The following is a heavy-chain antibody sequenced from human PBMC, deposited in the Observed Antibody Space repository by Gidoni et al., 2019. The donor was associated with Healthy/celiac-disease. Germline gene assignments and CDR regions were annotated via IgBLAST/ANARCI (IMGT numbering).Heavy chain of an antibody. V-gene: IGHV4-59*09. CDR3: ARGSRVVVRFDP. Sequence: NYNPSLKSRVTISVDTSKNQFSLKLSSVTAADTAVYYCARGSRVVVRFDPWGQGTLVTVSS. D-gene: IGHD2-2*01. J-gene: IGHJ5*02.